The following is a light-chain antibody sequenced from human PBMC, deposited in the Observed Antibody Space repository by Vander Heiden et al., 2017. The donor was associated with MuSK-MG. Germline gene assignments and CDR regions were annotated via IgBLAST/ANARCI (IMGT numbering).Light chain of an antibody. CDR3: PSYAGSFVL. CDR2: DRD. J-gene: IGLJ2*01. V-gene: IGLV2-11*01. CDR1: SGDVGGFNY. Sequence: QSALTQPRSVSESPGQSVTFSCTGTSGDVGGFNYVSWYQPHPGNDPLLMIYDRDKRPAGAPDRFSCSKSATTASLTISGLQADDEDDYYCPSYAGSFVLFGGGTKLTVL.